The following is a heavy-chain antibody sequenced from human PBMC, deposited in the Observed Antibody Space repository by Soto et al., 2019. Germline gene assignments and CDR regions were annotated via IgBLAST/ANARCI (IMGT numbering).Heavy chain of an antibody. D-gene: IGHD2-15*01. CDR2: IYYSGST. Sequence: PSETLSLTCSVSGGSISSSSYYWGWLRQPPGKGLEWIGSIYYSGSTYYNPSLKSRVTISVDTSKNQFSLKLSSVTAADTAVYYCARYCSGGICYGVFDCWGQGTLVTVSS. V-gene: IGHV4-39*01. CDR1: GGSISSSSYY. CDR3: ARYCSGGICYGVFDC. J-gene: IGHJ4*02.